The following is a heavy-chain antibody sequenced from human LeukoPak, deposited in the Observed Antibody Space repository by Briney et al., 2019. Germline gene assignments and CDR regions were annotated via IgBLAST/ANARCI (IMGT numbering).Heavy chain of an antibody. D-gene: IGHD3-22*01. CDR3: ARLPPTYYYDSSGYYIDDY. CDR1: GGSFSGYY. J-gene: IGHJ4*02. Sequence: SETLSLTCAVYGGSFSGYYWSWIGQPPGKGLEWVGEINHSGSTNYNPSLKSRVTISVDTSKNQFSLKLSSVTAADTAVYYCARLPPTYYYDSSGYYIDDYWGQGTLVTVSS. V-gene: IGHV4-34*01. CDR2: INHSGST.